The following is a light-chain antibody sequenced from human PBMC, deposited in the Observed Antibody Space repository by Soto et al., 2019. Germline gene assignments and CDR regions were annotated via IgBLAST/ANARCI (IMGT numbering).Light chain of an antibody. V-gene: IGKV1-12*01. Sequence: DIQMTHSPSSVSASVGDRVSITCRASQGISNWLAWYQQKPGRAPKLLRYTGSSLQSGVPSRFSGTGSGTDFTLTISSLQPEDVATYYCQQANSFPLTLGGGTKVELK. J-gene: IGKJ4*01. CDR1: QGISNW. CDR3: QQANSFPLT. CDR2: TGS.